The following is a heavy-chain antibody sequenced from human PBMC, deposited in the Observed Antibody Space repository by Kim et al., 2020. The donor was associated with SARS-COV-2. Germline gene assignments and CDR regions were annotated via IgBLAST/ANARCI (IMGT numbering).Heavy chain of an antibody. CDR3: PRPPWYCGSTSCYSGY. CDR2: LYCSRST. CDR1: GGSISSSCYY. J-gene: IGHJ2*01. D-gene: IGHD2-2*01. V-gene: IGHV4-39*02. Sequence: SETLSLTCTVSGGSISSSCYYWGWIRQPPGKGLEWIGSLYCSRSTYYNPSLKSRVTISVSTSQNHLSLNLGSATAAAAAEYYCPRPPWYCGSTSCYSGY.